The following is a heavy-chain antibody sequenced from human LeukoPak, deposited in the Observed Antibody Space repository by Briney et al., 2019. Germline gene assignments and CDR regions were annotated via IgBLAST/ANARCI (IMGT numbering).Heavy chain of an antibody. CDR3: AKAQYRNNYYYYMDV. CDR2: ITSGSSYI. V-gene: IGHV3-21*04. Sequence: GGSLRLSCAASGFTFSSYNMNWVRQAPGKGLEWVSSITSGSSYIYYADSVKGRFTISRDNAKNSLYLQMNSLRAEGTAVYYCAKAQYRNNYYYYMDVWGKGTTVTISS. J-gene: IGHJ6*03. D-gene: IGHD6-6*01. CDR1: GFTFSSYN.